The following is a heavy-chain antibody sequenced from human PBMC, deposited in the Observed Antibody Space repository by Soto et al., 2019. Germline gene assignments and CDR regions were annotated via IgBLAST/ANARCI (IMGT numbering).Heavy chain of an antibody. J-gene: IGHJ4*02. D-gene: IGHD3-22*01. Sequence: ASVKVSCKASVGTYSRYAISWLRQAPGQGLEWMGGIIPIFGTANYAQKFQGRVTITADESTSTAYMELSSLRSEDTAVYYCARDYYDSSGYYSSFDYWGQGTLVTVSS. V-gene: IGHV1-69*13. CDR1: VGTYSRYA. CDR3: ARDYYDSSGYYSSFDY. CDR2: IIPIFGTA.